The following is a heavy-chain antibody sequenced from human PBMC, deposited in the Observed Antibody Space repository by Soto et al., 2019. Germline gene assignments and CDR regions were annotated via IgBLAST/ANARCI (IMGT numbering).Heavy chain of an antibody. CDR3: AKSNEEWWYQGAFDI. CDR2: ISSSSSYI. V-gene: IGHV3-21*01. CDR1: GFTFSSYS. Sequence: PGGSLRLSCAASGFTFSSYSMNWVRQAPGKGLEWVSSISSSSSYIYYADSVKGRFTISRDNAKNSLYLQMNSLRAEDTAVYYCAKSNEEWWYQGAFDIWGQGTMVTVS. J-gene: IGHJ3*02. D-gene: IGHD2-15*01.